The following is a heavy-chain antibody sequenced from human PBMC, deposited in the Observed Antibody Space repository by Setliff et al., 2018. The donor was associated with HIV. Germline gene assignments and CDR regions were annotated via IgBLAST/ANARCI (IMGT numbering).Heavy chain of an antibody. J-gene: IGHJ4*02. CDR1: GGSISTYF. CDR3: AGQDLAEVRWYYMDY. V-gene: IGHV4-59*01. Sequence: PSETLSLTCTVSGGSISTYFWSWVRQTPGKGLEWIGYIYYTGSTSYNPSFRSRVTISVDTSKNQFSLMLDSVTAADTAVYYCAGQDLAEVRWYYMDYWGQGAQVTVSS. D-gene: IGHD2-15*01. CDR2: IYYTGST.